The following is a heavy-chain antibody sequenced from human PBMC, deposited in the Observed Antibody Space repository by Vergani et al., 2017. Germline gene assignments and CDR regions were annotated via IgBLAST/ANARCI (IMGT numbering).Heavy chain of an antibody. V-gene: IGHV3-30*18. CDR3: AKEDSSTSWGDYDY. D-gene: IGHD2-2*01. J-gene: IGHJ4*02. CDR2: ISYDGSNK. CDR1: GFTFSSYG. Sequence: VQLLESGGGLVQPGGSLRLSCAASGFTFSSYGMHWVRQAPGKGLEWVAVISYDGSNKYYADSVKGRFTISRDNSKNTLYLQMNSLRAEDTAVYYCAKEDSSTSWGDYDYWGQGTLVTVSS.